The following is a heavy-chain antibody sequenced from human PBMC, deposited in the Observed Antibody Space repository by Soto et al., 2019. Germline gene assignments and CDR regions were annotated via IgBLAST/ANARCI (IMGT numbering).Heavy chain of an antibody. D-gene: IGHD3-22*01. J-gene: IGHJ4*02. CDR3: ARSGYYYDSSGYYY. CDR2: IYYSGST. CDR1: GGSISSGDYY. Sequence: SETLSLTCTVSGGSISSGDYYWSWIRQPPGKGLEWIGYIYYSGSTYYNPSLKSRVTISVDTSKNQFPLKLSSVTAADTAVYYCARSGYYYDSSGYYYWGQGTLVTVSS. V-gene: IGHV4-30-4*01.